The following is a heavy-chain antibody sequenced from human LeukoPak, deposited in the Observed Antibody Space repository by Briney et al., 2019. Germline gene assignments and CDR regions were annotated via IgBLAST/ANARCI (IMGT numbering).Heavy chain of an antibody. Sequence: PSETLSLTCTVSGGSISSYYWTWIRQPPGKGLEWIGYIYYSGSTKYNPSLKSRVTMSVDTSKNRFSLKLSSVTAADAAVYYCARHRGYCRSTSCSYNWFDPWGQGTLVTVSS. D-gene: IGHD2-2*03. CDR2: IYYSGST. J-gene: IGHJ5*02. CDR1: GGSISSYY. V-gene: IGHV4-59*08. CDR3: ARHRGYCRSTSCSYNWFDP.